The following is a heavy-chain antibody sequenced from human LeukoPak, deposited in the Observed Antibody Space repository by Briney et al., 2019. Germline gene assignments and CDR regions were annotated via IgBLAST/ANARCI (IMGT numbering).Heavy chain of an antibody. Sequence: PSETLSLTCAVSGYSISSGYYWGWIRQPPGKGLEWIGSIYHSGSTYYSPSLKSRVTISVDTSKNQFSLKLSSVTAADTAVYYCARHLIAAAENFDYWGQGTLVTVSS. CDR1: GYSISSGYY. J-gene: IGHJ4*02. V-gene: IGHV4-38-2*01. CDR3: ARHLIAAAENFDY. D-gene: IGHD6-13*01. CDR2: IYHSGST.